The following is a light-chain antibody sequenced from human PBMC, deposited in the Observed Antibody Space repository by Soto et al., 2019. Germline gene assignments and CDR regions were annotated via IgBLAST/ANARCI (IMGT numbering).Light chain of an antibody. J-gene: IGLJ1*01. V-gene: IGLV2-14*03. CDR3: NSYRSSSTPDV. CDR2: DVS. CDR1: SSDIGAYNY. Sequence: QSVLTQPASVSASPGQSITISCTGTSSDIGAYNYVSWYQQHPGKAPKLMIYDVSHWPSGVSDRFSGSKSGNTASLTISGLQAEDEADYYCNSYRSSSTPDVFGSGTKVTVL.